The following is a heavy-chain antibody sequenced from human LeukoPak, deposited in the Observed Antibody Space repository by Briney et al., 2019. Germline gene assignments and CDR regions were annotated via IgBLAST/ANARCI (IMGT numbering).Heavy chain of an antibody. V-gene: IGHV1-2*02. CDR2: VTPSTGDT. CDR3: ARDIAPSGSWWFDP. CDR1: GYTFTEYY. D-gene: IGHD6-13*01. J-gene: IGHJ5*02. Sequence: GASVKVSCKASGYTFTEYYIHWLRQAPGQGLEWMGWVTPSTGDTFYAQNFRGRVTMTRDTSISTAYMQLGGLKSDGTAVYYCARDIAPSGSWWFDPWGQGTLVSVSS.